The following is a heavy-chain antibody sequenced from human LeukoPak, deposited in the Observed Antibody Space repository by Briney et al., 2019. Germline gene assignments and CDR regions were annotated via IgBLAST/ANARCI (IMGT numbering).Heavy chain of an antibody. CDR3: ARESSDCSSTSCYWAPFDY. Sequence: RASVKVSCKASGGTFSSYDISWVRQAPGQGLEWMGGIIPIFGTANYAQKFQGRVTITADESTSTAYMELSSLRSEDTAVYYCARESSDCSSTSCYWAPFDYWGQGTLVTVSS. CDR1: GGTFSSYD. D-gene: IGHD2-2*01. CDR2: IIPIFGTA. V-gene: IGHV1-69*13. J-gene: IGHJ4*02.